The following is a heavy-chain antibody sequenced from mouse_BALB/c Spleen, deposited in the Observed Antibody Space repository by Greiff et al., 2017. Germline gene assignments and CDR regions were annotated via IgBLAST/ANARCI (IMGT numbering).Heavy chain of an antibody. J-gene: IGHJ2*01. CDR3: ARGGFKGYFDY. Sequence: EVQRVESGGGLVQPGGSLKLSCAASGFTFSSYTMSWVRQTPEKRLEWVAYISNGGGSTYYPDTVKGRFTISRDNAKNTLYLQMSSLKSEDTAMYYCARGGFKGYFDYWGQGTTLTVSS. CDR1: GFTFSSYT. V-gene: IGHV5-12-2*01. CDR2: ISNGGGST.